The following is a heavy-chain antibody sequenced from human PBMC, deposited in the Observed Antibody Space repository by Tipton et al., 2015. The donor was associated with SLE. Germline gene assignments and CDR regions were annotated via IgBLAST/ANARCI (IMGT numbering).Heavy chain of an antibody. J-gene: IGHJ4*02. D-gene: IGHD3-3*01. CDR1: AFTVSNTY. CDR2: VFSDGVT. Sequence: SLRLSCAASAFTVSNTYMTWVRQTPGEGLEWVSAVFSDGVTSYADSVKGRFSISRDNSQDTLYLQMNSLRAEDTAVYYCAAGIFGVAPPDYWGQGTLVTVSS. CDR3: AAGIFGVAPPDY. V-gene: IGHV3-66*02.